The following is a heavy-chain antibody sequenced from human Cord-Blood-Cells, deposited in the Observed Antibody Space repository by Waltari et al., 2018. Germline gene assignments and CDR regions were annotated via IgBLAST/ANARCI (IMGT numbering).Heavy chain of an antibody. Sequence: QVQLQESGPGLVKPSQTLSLPCTVSGGSISSGSSYWSWIRQPAGKGLEWIGYIYTSGSTNYNPSLKSRVTISVDTSKNQFSLKLSSVTAADTAVYYCARDYNWYLDYWGQGTLVTVSS. D-gene: IGHD1-1*01. J-gene: IGHJ4*02. CDR2: IYTSGST. CDR1: GGSISSGSSY. V-gene: IGHV4-61*09. CDR3: ARDYNWYLDY.